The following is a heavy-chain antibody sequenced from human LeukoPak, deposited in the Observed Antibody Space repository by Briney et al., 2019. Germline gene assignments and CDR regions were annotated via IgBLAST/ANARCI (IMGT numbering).Heavy chain of an antibody. D-gene: IGHD3-16*02. CDR3: ARAGLSLPVDY. Sequence: SETLSLTCTVSGGSISDYYWSWIRQPPGKGLEWIGYIYYSGSTNYNPSLKSRVTISVDTSKNQFSLKLSSVTAADTAVYYCARAGLSLPVDYWGQGTLVTVSS. CDR2: IYYSGST. J-gene: IGHJ4*02. V-gene: IGHV4-59*12. CDR1: GGSISDYY.